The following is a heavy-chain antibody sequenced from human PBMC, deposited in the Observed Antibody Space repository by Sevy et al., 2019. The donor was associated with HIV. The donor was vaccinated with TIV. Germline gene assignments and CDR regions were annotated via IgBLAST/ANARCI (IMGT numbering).Heavy chain of an antibody. Sequence: GGSLRLSCAASGFIFSNYVMHWVRQAPGKGLEWVAVIWYEGNNKYYADSVKGRFTFSRDNFKDTLYLQMNSLRAEDTAVYYCTRDPAIDYGDYTPPPEYYFDYWGQGTLVTVSS. CDR3: TRDPAIDYGDYTPPPEYYFDY. CDR1: GFIFSNYV. J-gene: IGHJ4*02. D-gene: IGHD4-17*01. CDR2: IWYEGNNK. V-gene: IGHV3-33*01.